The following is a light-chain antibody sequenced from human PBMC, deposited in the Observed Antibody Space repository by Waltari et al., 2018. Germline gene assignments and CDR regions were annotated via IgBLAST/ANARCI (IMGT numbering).Light chain of an antibody. CDR2: YDG. CDR1: TIGSKS. V-gene: IGLV3-21*04. J-gene: IGLJ3*02. Sequence: SYVLTQPSSVSVAPGKTATITCGGNTIGSKSGNWYQQKPGQAPVLVISYDGDRPSGIPERFSGSNSGSTATLTISRVEVGDEADYYCQVWDSSGDGVFGGGTKLTVL. CDR3: QVWDSSGDGV.